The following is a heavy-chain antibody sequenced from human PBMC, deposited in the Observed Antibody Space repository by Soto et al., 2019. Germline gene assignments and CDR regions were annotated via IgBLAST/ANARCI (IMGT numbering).Heavy chain of an antibody. J-gene: IGHJ4*02. CDR3: AKDWYYFDY. CDR2: ISGSGGST. CDR1: GFTFSSYA. Sequence: EVQLLESGGGLVQAGGSLRLSCAASGFTFSSYAMSWFRQAPGKGLEWASAISGSGGSTYYADSVKGRFTISRDNSKNALYLQMNSLRAEDTAVYYCAKDWYYFDYWGQGTLVTVSS. V-gene: IGHV3-23*01.